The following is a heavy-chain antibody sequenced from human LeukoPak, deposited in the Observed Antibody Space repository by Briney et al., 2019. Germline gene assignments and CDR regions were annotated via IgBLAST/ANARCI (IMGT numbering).Heavy chain of an antibody. V-gene: IGHV4-34*01. Sequence: PSETLSLTCTVYGNSFSGYYWTCIRQSPGKGLEWIGEINHSGSTNYNPSLKSRVSISIDTPKNHLSLKLSSVTAADTAVYYCARGRVSVTGYYFAMDVWGQGTTVTVSS. J-gene: IGHJ6*02. CDR2: INHSGST. CDR3: ARGRVSVTGYYFAMDV. D-gene: IGHD2-21*02. CDR1: GNSFSGYY.